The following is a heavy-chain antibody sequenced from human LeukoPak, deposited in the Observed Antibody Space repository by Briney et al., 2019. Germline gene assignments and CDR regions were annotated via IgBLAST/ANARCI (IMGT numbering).Heavy chain of an antibody. V-gene: IGHV4-4*07. CDR2: VHTSRGT. CDR3: AKGGESSLPFDY. J-gene: IGHJ4*02. D-gene: IGHD3-10*01. CDR1: GASISGHY. Sequence: SETLSLTCIVSGASISGHYWSWIRQPAGKEPEWIGRVHTSRGTNYNSSLKSRLTMSVDTTKNQFSLHLASVTAADTAVYYCAKGGESSLPFDYWGQGTLVTVSS.